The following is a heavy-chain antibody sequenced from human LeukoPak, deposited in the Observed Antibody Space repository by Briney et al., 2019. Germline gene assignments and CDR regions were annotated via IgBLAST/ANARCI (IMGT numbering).Heavy chain of an antibody. CDR3: ARDDSSGYYSTQGYYFDY. CDR2: IIPIFGIA. CDR1: GGTFSSYA. J-gene: IGHJ4*02. Sequence: SVKVSCKASGGTFSSYAISWVRQAPGQGLEWVGRIIPIFGIANYAQKFQGRVTITADKSASTAYMELSSLRSEDTAVYYCARDDSSGYYSTQGYYFDYWGQGTLVTVSS. V-gene: IGHV1-69*04. D-gene: IGHD3-22*01.